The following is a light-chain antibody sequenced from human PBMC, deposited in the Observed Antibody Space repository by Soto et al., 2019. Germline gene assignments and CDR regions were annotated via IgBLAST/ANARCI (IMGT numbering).Light chain of an antibody. J-gene: IGKJ1*01. CDR1: DNIARW. V-gene: IGKV1-5*01. CDR2: DAS. Sequence: DIQMTQSPSTLSASIGDRVAITCRASDNIARWMAWYQQKPGKAPKLLIYDASTLESGVPSRFSGSRSGTEFTLTISSLQPDDFATYYCQQYNSYSWTFGQGTKVDIK. CDR3: QQYNSYSWT.